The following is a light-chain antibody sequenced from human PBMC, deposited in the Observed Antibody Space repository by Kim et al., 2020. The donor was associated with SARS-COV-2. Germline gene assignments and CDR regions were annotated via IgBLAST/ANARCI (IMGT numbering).Light chain of an antibody. CDR3: QTYDSGHVV. J-gene: IGLJ2*01. CDR2: GAI. CDR1: NIGPAYD. V-gene: IGLV1-40*01. Sequence: GAPGQTVTISCTGSNIGPAYDVHWYQQFPGSAPKLLIYGAIHRPSGVPDRFSGSKSGTSASLAITGLQGEDEADYFCQTYDSGHVVFGGGTQLTVL.